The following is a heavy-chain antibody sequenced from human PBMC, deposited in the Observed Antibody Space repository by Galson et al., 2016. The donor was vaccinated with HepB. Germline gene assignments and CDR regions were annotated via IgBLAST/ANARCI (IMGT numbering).Heavy chain of an antibody. D-gene: IGHD4-17*01. CDR3: TRERGVTVATDY. J-gene: IGHJ4*02. Sequence: SVKVSYKASGYTFSSYGISWVRPAPGQGLEWMGTISASSGSTNYAQNRQDTVPMPTDASTTTAHTELRNLTSDDTAVYYSTRERGVTVATDYWGQGTLVTVSS. V-gene: IGHV1-18*04. CDR2: ISASSGST. CDR1: GYTFSSYG.